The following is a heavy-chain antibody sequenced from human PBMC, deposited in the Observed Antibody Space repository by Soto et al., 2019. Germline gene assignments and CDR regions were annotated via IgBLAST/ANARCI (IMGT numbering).Heavy chain of an antibody. D-gene: IGHD2-8*01. V-gene: IGHV3-23*01. CDR1: GFTFSSYA. CDR3: AKDMTYDVSTRGFDY. CDR2: ISGSGGST. J-gene: IGHJ4*02. Sequence: GGSLRLSCAASGFTFSSYAMSWVRQAPGKGLEWVSAISGSGGSTYYADSVKGRFTISRDNSKNTLYLQMNSLRAEDTAVYYCAKDMTYDVSTRGFDYWGQGTLVTVSS.